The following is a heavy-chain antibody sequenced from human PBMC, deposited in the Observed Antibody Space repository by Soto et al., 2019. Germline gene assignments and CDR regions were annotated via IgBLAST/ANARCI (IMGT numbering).Heavy chain of an antibody. J-gene: IGHJ6*02. D-gene: IGHD6-13*01. CDR3: AREPGIAAAATLGGMDV. V-gene: IGHV3-11*01. Sequence: QVQLVESGGGLVKPGGSLRLSCAASGFTFSDYYMSWIRQAPGKGLEWVSCISGSGSSIYYADSVKGRFTISRDNAKNSLYLQMNRLRAEDTAVYYCAREPGIAAAATLGGMDVWGQGTTVTVSS. CDR1: GFTFSDYY. CDR2: ISGSGSSI.